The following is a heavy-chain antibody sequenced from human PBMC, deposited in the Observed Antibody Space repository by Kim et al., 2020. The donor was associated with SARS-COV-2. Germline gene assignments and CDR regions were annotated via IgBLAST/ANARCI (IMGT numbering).Heavy chain of an antibody. V-gene: IGHV3-43*01. CDR3: AKDYGGNWNYAGYFDY. D-gene: IGHD1-7*01. J-gene: IGHJ4*02. Sequence: SVKGRFTISRDNSKNSLYLQMNSLRTEDTALYYCAKDYGGNWNYAGYFDYWGQGTLVTVSS.